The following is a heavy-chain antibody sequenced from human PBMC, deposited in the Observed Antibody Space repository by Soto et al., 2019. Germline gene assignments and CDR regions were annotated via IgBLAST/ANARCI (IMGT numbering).Heavy chain of an antibody. J-gene: IGHJ4*02. CDR1: GDSINSAAHY. CDR3: ARLRDYSHSSGYPQGFYFDY. D-gene: IGHD3-22*01. V-gene: IGHV4-31*03. CDR2: IFYRGSA. Sequence: QVQLQESGPGLVNPSQTLALTCNVSGDSINSAAHYWSWVRQRPGKGLEWVGHIFYRGSAYYNGYLKTRVAISVDTSKNQFSLKLHSVTAADTAVYYCARLRDYSHSSGYPQGFYFDYWGQGTLVTVSS.